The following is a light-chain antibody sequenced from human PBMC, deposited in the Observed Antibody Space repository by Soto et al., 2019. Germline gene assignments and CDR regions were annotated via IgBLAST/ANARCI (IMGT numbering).Light chain of an antibody. CDR1: QSISSN. V-gene: IGKV3-15*01. Sequence: EVVMTQSPATLSVSPGEGATLYCRASQSISSNLAWYQKKPGQSHRLLIYGASTRATAVPARFSGSESGTEFTLTISSLQSEDFAVYYCQQYDNWPLTFGGGTQVEIK. CDR3: QQYDNWPLT. CDR2: GAS. J-gene: IGKJ4*01.